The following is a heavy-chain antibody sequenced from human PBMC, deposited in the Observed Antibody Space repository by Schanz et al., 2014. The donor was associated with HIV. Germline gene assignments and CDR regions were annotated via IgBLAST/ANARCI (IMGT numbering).Heavy chain of an antibody. CDR2: ISYDGTKK. V-gene: IGHV3-30*03. CDR3: ARDKSNLGMDS. Sequence: QVQLVESGGGVVQPGRSLRLSCVASGFNFDSYGMHWVRQAPGKGLEWVAVISYDGTKKHYADSVKGRFMISRDNSNNTLYLQMNSLRAEDTAVYYCARDKSNLGMDSWGQGTLVTVSS. J-gene: IGHJ5*01. CDR1: GFNFDSYG.